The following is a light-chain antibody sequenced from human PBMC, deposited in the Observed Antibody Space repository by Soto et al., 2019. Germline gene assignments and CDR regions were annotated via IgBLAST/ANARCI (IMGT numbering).Light chain of an antibody. CDR2: SNN. J-gene: IGLJ3*02. V-gene: IGLV1-44*01. CDR3: AAWDDSLNGPV. CDR1: DSNIGIKK. Sequence: QSVLTQPPSVSGTPGQWVTISCSGSDSNIGIKKVNWYQQVPGTAPKLLIYSNNQRPSGVPDRFSGSKSGTSASLAISGLRSEDEADYHCAAWDDSLNGPVFGGGTKRTVL.